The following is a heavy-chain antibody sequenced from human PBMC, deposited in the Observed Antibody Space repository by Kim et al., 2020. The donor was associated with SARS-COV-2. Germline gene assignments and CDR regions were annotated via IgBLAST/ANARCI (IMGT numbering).Heavy chain of an antibody. D-gene: IGHD1-26*01. Sequence: YAASVVGRFTISRDNAKNSLYMQMNSLGDEDPAVYYCASACGSYLDVVFDFWGQGTPVTVSS. CDR3: ASACGSYLDVVFDF. V-gene: IGHV3-48*02. J-gene: IGHJ4*02.